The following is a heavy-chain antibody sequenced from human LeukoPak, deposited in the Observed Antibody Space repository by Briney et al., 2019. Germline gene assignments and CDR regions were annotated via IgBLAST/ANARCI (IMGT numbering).Heavy chain of an antibody. CDR3: ARQAVAPDY. D-gene: IGHD6-19*01. CDR1: GGSISSFY. V-gene: IGHV4-59*01. Sequence: SETLSLICTVSGGSISSFYWSWIRQPPGKGLEWIGYISYSGSSNYNPSLKSRVTISVDTSKNQFSLKLTSVTTADTAVYYCARQAVAPDYWGQGTLVTVSS. CDR2: ISYSGSS. J-gene: IGHJ4*02.